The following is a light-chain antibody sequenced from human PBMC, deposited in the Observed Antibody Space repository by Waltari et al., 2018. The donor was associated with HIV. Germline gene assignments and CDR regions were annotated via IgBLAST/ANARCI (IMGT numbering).Light chain of an antibody. CDR2: DVV. CDR3: CSYAGGYSWV. V-gene: IGLV2-11*01. CDR1: RSDVGGYNY. J-gene: IGLJ3*02. Sequence: QSALTQPRPVSGSPGTTVTISCTGTRSDVGGYNYVSWYQQHPGKAPKVMIYDVVKRPSGVPDRFSGSKSGNTASLTISGLQAEDEADYYCCSYAGGYSWVFGGGTKLTVL.